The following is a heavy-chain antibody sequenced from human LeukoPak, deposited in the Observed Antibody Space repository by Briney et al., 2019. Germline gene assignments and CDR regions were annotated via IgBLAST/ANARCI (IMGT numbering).Heavy chain of an antibody. Sequence: GGSLRLSCAASGFIFSSFEMNWVRQAPGKGLEWVSYISSSGSTIDYADSVKGRFTISRDNAKKSLYLQMNSLRDEDTAVYYCAGTFDIWGQGTMVTVSS. CDR2: ISSSGSTI. CDR1: GFIFSSFE. CDR3: AGTFDI. V-gene: IGHV3-48*03. J-gene: IGHJ3*02.